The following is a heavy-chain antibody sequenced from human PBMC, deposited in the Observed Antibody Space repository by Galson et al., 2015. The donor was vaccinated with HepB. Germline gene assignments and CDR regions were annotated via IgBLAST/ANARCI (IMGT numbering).Heavy chain of an antibody. CDR1: GFTFSSYW. Sequence: SLRLSCAASGFTFSSYWMSWVRQAPGKGLEWVANIKQDGSEKYYVDSVKGRFTITRDNAKNSLYLQMNSLRAEDTAVYYCARGKYSGWYPGYAFDIWGQGTMVTVSS. J-gene: IGHJ3*02. D-gene: IGHD6-19*01. V-gene: IGHV3-7*03. CDR2: IKQDGSEK. CDR3: ARGKYSGWYPGYAFDI.